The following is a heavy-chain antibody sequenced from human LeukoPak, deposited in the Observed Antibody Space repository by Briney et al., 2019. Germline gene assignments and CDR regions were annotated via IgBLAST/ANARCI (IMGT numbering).Heavy chain of an antibody. Sequence: PSETLSLTCTVSGGSISRRSYYWSWIRQPPGKGLEWIGEINHSGSTNYNPSLKSRVTISVDTSKNQFSLKLSSVTAADTAVYYCASETPGYSSGWVYFDYWGQGTLVTVSS. V-gene: IGHV4-39*07. D-gene: IGHD6-19*01. CDR1: GGSISRRSYY. CDR2: INHSGST. CDR3: ASETPGYSSGWVYFDY. J-gene: IGHJ4*02.